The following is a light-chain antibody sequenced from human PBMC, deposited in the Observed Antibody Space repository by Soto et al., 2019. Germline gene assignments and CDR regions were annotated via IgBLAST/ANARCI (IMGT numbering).Light chain of an antibody. V-gene: IGLV2-14*01. CDR2: EVN. Sequence: QSALAQPASVSGSPGQSITIPCTGTSSDVGGYNYVSWYQHHPGKAPKLMISEVNNRPSGVSNRFSGSKSGNTASLTISGLQVEDEADYYCSSYTSTNTLVFGGGTKLTVL. CDR3: SSYTSTNTLV. CDR1: SSDVGGYNY. J-gene: IGLJ2*01.